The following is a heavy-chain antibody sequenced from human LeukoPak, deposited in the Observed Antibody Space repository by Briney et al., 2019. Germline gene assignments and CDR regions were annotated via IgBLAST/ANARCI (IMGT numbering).Heavy chain of an antibody. CDR3: ARDGCSGGSCYTGANWFDP. CDR2: INQDGGQK. Sequence: GGPLRLSCAASGFTFSSYWMRWVRQAPGKGLEWVANINQDGGQKNYMDSVKGRFTISRDNAKNSLYLQMNSLRADDTAVYYCARDGCSGGSCYTGANWFDPWGQGTLVTVSS. CDR1: GFTFSSYW. J-gene: IGHJ5*02. D-gene: IGHD2-15*01. V-gene: IGHV3-7*01.